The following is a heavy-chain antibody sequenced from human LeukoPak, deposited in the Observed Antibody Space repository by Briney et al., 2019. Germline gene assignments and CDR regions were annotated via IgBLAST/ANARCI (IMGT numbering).Heavy chain of an antibody. J-gene: IGHJ3*02. V-gene: IGHV4-4*02. CDR1: GDSISSSNW. CDR3: ARDARANYGAAFDI. CDR2: IHHSGRT. Sequence: PSETLSLTCAVSGDSISSSNWWSWVRQPPGKGLEWIGEIHHSGRTNYNPSLKSRVTISVAKSKNQFSLNLSSVTAADTAVYYCARDARANYGAAFDIWGQGSMVTVSS. D-gene: IGHD4-17*01.